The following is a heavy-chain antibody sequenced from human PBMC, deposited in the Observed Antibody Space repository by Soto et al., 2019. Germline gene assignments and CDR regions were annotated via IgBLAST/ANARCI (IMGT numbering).Heavy chain of an antibody. CDR2: IYYSGST. Sequence: SETLSLTCTVSGGSISSYYWSWIRQPPGKGLEWIGYIYYSGSTNYNPSLKSRVTISVDTSKNQFSLKLSSVTAAGTAVYYCARAMVRGVIELPYYYYYMDVWGKGTTVTVSS. CDR1: GGSISSYY. J-gene: IGHJ6*03. D-gene: IGHD3-10*01. V-gene: IGHV4-59*01. CDR3: ARAMVRGVIELPYYYYYMDV.